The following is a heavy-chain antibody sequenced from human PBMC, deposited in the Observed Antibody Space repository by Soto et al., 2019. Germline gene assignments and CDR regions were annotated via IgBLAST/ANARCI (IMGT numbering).Heavy chain of an antibody. CDR2: ISYDGSNK. Sequence: QVQLVESGGGVVQPGRSLRLSCAASGFTFSSYGMHWVRQAPGKGLEWVAVISYDGSNKYYADSVKGRFTISRDNSKNTLYLQMNSLRAEDTAVYYCAKGPRGPAGEYFQHLGQGTLVTVSS. V-gene: IGHV3-30*18. CDR1: GFTFSSYG. CDR3: AKGPRGPAGEYFQH. J-gene: IGHJ1*01.